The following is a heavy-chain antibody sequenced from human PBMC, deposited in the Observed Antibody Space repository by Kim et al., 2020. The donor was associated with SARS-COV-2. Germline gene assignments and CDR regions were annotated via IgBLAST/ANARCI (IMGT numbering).Heavy chain of an antibody. D-gene: IGHD4-17*01. CDR2: IKSKTDGGTT. Sequence: GGSLRLSCAASGFTFSNAWMSWVRQAPGKGLEWVGRIKSKTDGGTTDYAAPVKGRFTISRDDSKNTLYLQMNSLKTEDTAVYYCTTDQVRFVRPDYGDYVRFDYWGQGTLVTVSS. V-gene: IGHV3-15*01. CDR3: TTDQVRFVRPDYGDYVRFDY. J-gene: IGHJ4*02. CDR1: GFTFSNAW.